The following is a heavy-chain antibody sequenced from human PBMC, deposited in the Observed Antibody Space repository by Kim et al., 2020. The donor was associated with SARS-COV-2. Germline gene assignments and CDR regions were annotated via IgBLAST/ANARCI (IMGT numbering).Heavy chain of an antibody. CDR3: ARTPHKAATDY. CDR2: T. J-gene: IGHJ4*02. Sequence: TYHADSVTGRLPLYTDNSKNPLYLQMTSLRAEDAAVYYCARTPHKAATDYWGQGTRVTVSS. V-gene: IGHV3-53*01.